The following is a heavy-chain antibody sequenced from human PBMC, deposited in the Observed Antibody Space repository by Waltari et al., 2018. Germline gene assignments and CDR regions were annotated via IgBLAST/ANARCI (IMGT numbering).Heavy chain of an antibody. D-gene: IGHD6-13*01. Sequence: EVQLVESGGDLVQPGGSLKLSCVASGFTFSGSAMRWVRQAPGKGLEWIGRIRSKANGHATHYSASVRGRFTVSRDDSKNTAYLQMNSLTPEDTAVYFCASQIGFSSSWYYWGQGTLVTVSP. CDR1: GFTFSGSA. J-gene: IGHJ4*02. V-gene: IGHV3-73*01. CDR3: ASQIGFSSSWYY. CDR2: IRSKANGHAT.